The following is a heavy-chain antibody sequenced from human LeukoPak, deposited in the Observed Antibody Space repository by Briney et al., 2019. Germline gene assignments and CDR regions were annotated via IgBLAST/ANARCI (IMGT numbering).Heavy chain of an antibody. V-gene: IGHV3-7*01. CDR3: ARLRYYYDSSGYPAAFDI. CDR1: GFTFSTYW. Sequence: PGGSLRLSCAASGFTFSTYWMTWVRQAPGKGLEWGANIKQDGSEKYYVDSVKGRFNISRDNAKSSLYLQMNSLRAEDTAMYSCARLRYYYDSSGYPAAFDIWGQGTMATVSS. J-gene: IGHJ3*02. CDR2: IKQDGSEK. D-gene: IGHD3-22*01.